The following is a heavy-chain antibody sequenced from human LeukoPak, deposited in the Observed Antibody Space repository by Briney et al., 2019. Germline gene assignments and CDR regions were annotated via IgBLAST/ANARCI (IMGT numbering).Heavy chain of an antibody. CDR1: GGTFSSYA. CDR2: IIPILGIA. Sequence: SVKVSCTASGGTFSSYAISWVRQAPGQGLEWMGRIIPILGIANYAQKFQGRVTITADKSTSTAYMELSSLRSEDTAVYYCARDLVVPNRVLDYWGQGTLVTVSS. D-gene: IGHD3-22*01. V-gene: IGHV1-69*04. CDR3: ARDLVVPNRVLDY. J-gene: IGHJ4*02.